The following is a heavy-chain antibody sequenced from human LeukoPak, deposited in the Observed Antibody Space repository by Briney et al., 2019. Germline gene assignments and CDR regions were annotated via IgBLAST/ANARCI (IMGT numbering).Heavy chain of an antibody. CDR2: IYSGGST. CDR3: AKGSYYDSSGSFYFDY. J-gene: IGHJ4*02. CDR1: GLTVSSNY. V-gene: IGHV3-53*01. Sequence: GGSLRLSCAASGLTVSSNYKSWVRQAPGKGLEWVSVIYSGGSTYYADSVKGRFTISRDNSKNTLYVQVNSLGTEDTAAYYCAKGSYYDSSGSFYFDYWGQGTLVTVSS. D-gene: IGHD3-22*01.